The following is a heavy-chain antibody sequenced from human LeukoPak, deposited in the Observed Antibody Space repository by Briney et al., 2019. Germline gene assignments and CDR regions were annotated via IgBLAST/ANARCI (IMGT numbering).Heavy chain of an antibody. D-gene: IGHD5-12*01. CDR3: ARDVQEMATTIDY. Sequence: KAGGSLRLSCAASGFTFSDYYMSSIRQAPGKGLEWVSYISSSGSTIYYADSVKGRFTISRDNAKNSLYLQMNSLRAEDTAVYYCARDVQEMATTIDYWGQGTLVTVSS. CDR2: ISSSGSTI. CDR1: GFTFSDYY. J-gene: IGHJ4*02. V-gene: IGHV3-11*01.